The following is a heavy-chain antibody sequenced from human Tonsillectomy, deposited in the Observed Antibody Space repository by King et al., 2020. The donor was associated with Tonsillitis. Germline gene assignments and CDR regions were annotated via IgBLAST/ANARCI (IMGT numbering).Heavy chain of an antibody. D-gene: IGHD6-19*01. Sequence: VQLVESGGGVVQPGGSQRLSCESSGFDFSSYGMHWVRQAPGKGLEWVAIISFDASRENYADSVKGRFTISRDNSKNTLYLQMNSLRAEDTAVYYCARERLYSSDWGIDYWGQGSLVTVSS. CDR3: ARERLYSSDWGIDY. V-gene: IGHV3-33*05. CDR1: GFDFSSYG. CDR2: ISFDASRE. J-gene: IGHJ4*02.